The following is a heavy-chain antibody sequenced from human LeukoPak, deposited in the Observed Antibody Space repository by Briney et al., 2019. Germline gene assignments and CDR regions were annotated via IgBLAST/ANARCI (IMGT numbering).Heavy chain of an antibody. CDR1: GDSINSSSYY. J-gene: IGHJ4*02. D-gene: IGHD5-18*01. Sequence: PSETLSLTCTVPGDSINSSSYYWGWIRQPPGKGLEWIGSIYYSGNTYYTPSLKSRVTISLDTSKNQFSLRLSSVTAADTAVYYCARHNGYSFGRQDYWGQGTLVTVSS. V-gene: IGHV4-39*01. CDR3: ARHNGYSFGRQDY. CDR2: IYYSGNT.